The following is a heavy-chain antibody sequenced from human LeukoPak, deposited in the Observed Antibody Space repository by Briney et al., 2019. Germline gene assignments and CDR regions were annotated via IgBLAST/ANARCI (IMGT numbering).Heavy chain of an antibody. Sequence: GASVKVSCKASGYTFTSYGISWVRQAPGQGLEWMGWISAYNGNTNYAQKLQGRVTMTTDTSTSTAYMELRSLRSDDTAVYYCARDYYGSGSYYNRDWFDPWGQGTLVTVSS. CDR3: ARDYYGSGSYYNRDWFDP. D-gene: IGHD3-10*01. J-gene: IGHJ5*02. CDR1: GYTFTSYG. CDR2: ISAYNGNT. V-gene: IGHV1-18*01.